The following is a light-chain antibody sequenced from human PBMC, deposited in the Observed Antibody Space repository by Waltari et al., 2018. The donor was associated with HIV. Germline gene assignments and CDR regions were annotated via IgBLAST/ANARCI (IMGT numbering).Light chain of an antibody. CDR3: QSADSSGTG. J-gene: IGLJ2*01. V-gene: IGLV3-25*03. Sequence: SYELTQPPSVSVSPGQTARITCSGDALPKQYAYWYQQKPGQAPVLVIYKDSERPSGIPERFYGSSSGTTVTLTISGVQAEDEADYYCQSADSSGTGFGGGTKLTVL. CDR2: KDS. CDR1: ALPKQY.